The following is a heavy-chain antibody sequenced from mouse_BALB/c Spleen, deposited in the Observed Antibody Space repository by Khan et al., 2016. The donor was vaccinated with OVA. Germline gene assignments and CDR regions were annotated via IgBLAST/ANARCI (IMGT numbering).Heavy chain of an antibody. J-gene: IGHJ4*01. V-gene: IGHV5-6*01. CDR3: ARSITTTEGYYYAMAY. CDR1: GFTFSSYG. Sequence: EVELVESGGDLVKPGGSLKLSCAASGFTFSSYGMSWVRQTPDKRLEWVATISSGGHYTYFPDSVRGRFTISRDNAKNTPSLQMSSLKSEDTAMYYCARSITTTEGYYYAMAYWGQGTSVTVSA. CDR2: ISSGGHYT. D-gene: IGHD1-1*01.